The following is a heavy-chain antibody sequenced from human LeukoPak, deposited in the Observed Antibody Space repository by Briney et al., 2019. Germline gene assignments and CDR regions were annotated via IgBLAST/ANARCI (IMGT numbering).Heavy chain of an antibody. D-gene: IGHD1-1*01. V-gene: IGHV1-69*04. CDR3: ARDLELERNRWNYFES. CDR1: GGTFSSYA. CDR2: IIPILGIP. Sequence: ASVKVSCKASGGTFSSYAISWVGQAPGQGLEWMGRIIPILGIPNYAQKFQGRVTITADKSTTTAYMELSSLRSEDTAVYYCARDLELERNRWNYFESWGQGALVTVSS. J-gene: IGHJ4*02.